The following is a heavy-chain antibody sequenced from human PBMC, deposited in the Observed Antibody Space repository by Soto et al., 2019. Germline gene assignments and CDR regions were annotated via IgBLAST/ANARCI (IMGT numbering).Heavy chain of an antibody. CDR2: LSYAGGNE. V-gene: IGHV3-30*18. CDR3: AKDRSATLYYYGMDV. CDR1: GFTFRSHG. D-gene: IGHD6-19*01. J-gene: IGHJ6*02. Sequence: GGSLRLSCAASGFTFRSHGMHWVRQAPGKGLESVAVLSYAGGNEYYADSVKGRFTVSRDNSKNTLYLEMNNLRAEDTAVYFCAKDRSATLYYYGMDVWGQGTTVTVSS.